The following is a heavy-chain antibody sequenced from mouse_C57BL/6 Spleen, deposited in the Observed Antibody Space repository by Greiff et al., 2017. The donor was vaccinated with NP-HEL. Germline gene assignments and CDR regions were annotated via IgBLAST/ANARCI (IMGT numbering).Heavy chain of an antibody. Sequence: VHVKQSGPELVKPGASVKISCKASGYSFTDYNMNWVKQSNGKSLEWIGVINPNYGTTSYNQKFKGKATLTVDQSSSTAYMQLNSLTSEDSAVYYCIYYYGSRPYYFDYWGQGTTLTVSS. J-gene: IGHJ2*01. CDR2: INPNYGTT. CDR3: IYYYGSRPYYFDY. D-gene: IGHD1-1*01. V-gene: IGHV1-39*01. CDR1: GYSFTDYN.